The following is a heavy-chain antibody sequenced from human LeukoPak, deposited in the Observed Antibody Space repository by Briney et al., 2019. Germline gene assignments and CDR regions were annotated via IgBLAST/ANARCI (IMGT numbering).Heavy chain of an antibody. D-gene: IGHD1-1*01. V-gene: IGHV4-39*07. CDR2: IYYSGST. CDR1: GGPISSSSYY. Sequence: PSETLSLTCTVSGGPISSSSYYWGWIRQPPGKGLEWIGSIYYSGSTYYNPSLKSRVTISVDTSTNQFSLKLNSVTAADTAMYYCARDPSSNWPSIGSYWGQGTLVTVSS. CDR3: ARDPSSNWPSIGSY. J-gene: IGHJ4*02.